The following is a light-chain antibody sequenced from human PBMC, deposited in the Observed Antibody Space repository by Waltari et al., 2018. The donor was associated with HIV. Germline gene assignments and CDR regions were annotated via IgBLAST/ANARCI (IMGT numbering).Light chain of an antibody. CDR1: RSNIGTYS. CDR2: MND. CDR3: AVWDDSLGGAV. V-gene: IGLV1-47*01. J-gene: IGLJ2*01. Sequence: QSVVTQPPSASGTPGQRVTISCSGSRSNIGTYSVNWYQHFPGTAPNLHLYMNDQRPSGVPGRFSGSQSGTSASLAISGLQSDDEADYYCAVWDDSLGGAVFGGGTKLTVL.